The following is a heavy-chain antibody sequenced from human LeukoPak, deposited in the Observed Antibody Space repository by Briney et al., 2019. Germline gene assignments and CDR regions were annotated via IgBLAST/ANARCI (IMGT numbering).Heavy chain of an antibody. CDR2: IYYSGST. D-gene: IGHD5-18*01. V-gene: IGHV4-31*03. CDR1: GGSISSGGYY. Sequence: SETLSLTCTVSGGSISSGGYYWSWIRQHPGKGLEWIGCIYYSGSTYYNPSLKSRVTISVDTSKNQFSLKLSSVTAADTAVYYCARGWRDTAMVKDYWGQGTLVTVSS. J-gene: IGHJ4*02. CDR3: ARGWRDTAMVKDY.